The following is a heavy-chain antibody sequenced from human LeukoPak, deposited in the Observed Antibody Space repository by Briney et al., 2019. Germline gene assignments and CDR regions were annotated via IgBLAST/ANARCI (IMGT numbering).Heavy chain of an antibody. CDR1: GFTLSSYW. CDR3: ARKRGGFDY. V-gene: IGHV3-7*01. CDR2: IKQDGSEK. J-gene: IGHJ4*02. D-gene: IGHD3-16*01. Sequence: GGSLRLSCAASGFTLSSYWMSWVRQAPGKGLEWVANIKQDGSEKYYVDSVKGRFTISRDNAKNSLYLQMNSLRAEDMAVYYCARKRGGFDYWGQGTLVTVSS.